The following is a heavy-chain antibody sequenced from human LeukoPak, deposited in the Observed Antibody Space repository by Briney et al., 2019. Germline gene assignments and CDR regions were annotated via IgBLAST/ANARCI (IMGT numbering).Heavy chain of an antibody. CDR1: GFTFSGNW. D-gene: IGHD1-7*01. CDR3: ARDTKTTLDY. V-gene: IGHV3-74*01. Sequence: GGSLRLSCAASGFTFSGNWMHWLRQRPGKGLVWISRINTDGRSTWYADFVKGRFTISRDNANNTLYLQMNRLRAEDTAVYYCARDTKTTLDYWGQGTLVTVSS. J-gene: IGHJ4*02. CDR2: INTDGRST.